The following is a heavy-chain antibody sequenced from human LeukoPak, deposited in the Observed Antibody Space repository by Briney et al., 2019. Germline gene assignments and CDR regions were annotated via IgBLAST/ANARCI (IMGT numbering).Heavy chain of an antibody. Sequence: GESLKISCEGSGYSFTNFWIGWVRQMPGKGLEWMGIIYPGDSDTRYSPSFQGLITISADKSISTAYLQWSSLKASGTAIYYCARRAGSLNYFDFWGQGTLVTVSS. D-gene: IGHD5-24*01. CDR2: IYPGDSDT. J-gene: IGHJ4*02. V-gene: IGHV5-51*01. CDR1: GYSFTNFW. CDR3: ARRAGSLNYFDF.